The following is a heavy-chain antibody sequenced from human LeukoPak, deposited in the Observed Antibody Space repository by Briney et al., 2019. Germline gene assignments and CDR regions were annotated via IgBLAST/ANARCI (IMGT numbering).Heavy chain of an antibody. V-gene: IGHV3-23*01. CDR3: AKEGLTSIPDY. Sequence: GGSLRLSCAASGFTFSTYAMSWVRQAAGKGLEWASTISGSGDTTYYADSVKGRFTISRDNSKNTLYLQMNSLRAEDTAVYYCAKEGLTSIPDYWGQGTLVTVSS. CDR1: GFTFSTYA. J-gene: IGHJ4*02. D-gene: IGHD4/OR15-4a*01. CDR2: ISGSGDTT.